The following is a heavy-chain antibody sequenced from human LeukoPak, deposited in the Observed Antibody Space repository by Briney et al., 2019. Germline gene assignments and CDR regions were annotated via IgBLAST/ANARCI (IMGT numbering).Heavy chain of an antibody. Sequence: SETLSLTCAVSGGSISSSDWWSWARQPPGRGLEWIGYIWRSDHTNYNPSLKSRVTMSLDKSKNQFSLKLSSVTAADTAVYYCARDPHCSSTNCPFDLWGQGTLVIVSS. CDR3: ARDPHCSSTNCPFDL. CDR1: GGSISSSDW. J-gene: IGHJ4*02. D-gene: IGHD2-2*01. CDR2: IWRSDHT. V-gene: IGHV4-4*02.